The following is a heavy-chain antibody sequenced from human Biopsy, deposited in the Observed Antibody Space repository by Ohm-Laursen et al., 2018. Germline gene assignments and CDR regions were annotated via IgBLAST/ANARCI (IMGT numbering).Heavy chain of an antibody. CDR2: ISGSGATT. CDR1: GFRFRSYV. CDR3: ARELGNGMDV. V-gene: IGHV3-23*01. Sequence: SLRLSCTASGFRFRSYVMTWVRQAPRKGLEWVADISGSGATTNYGDSVKGRFTVSRDKSKDTLYLQMKSLRAEDTAVYYCARELGNGMDVWGQGTPVTVSS. J-gene: IGHJ6*02.